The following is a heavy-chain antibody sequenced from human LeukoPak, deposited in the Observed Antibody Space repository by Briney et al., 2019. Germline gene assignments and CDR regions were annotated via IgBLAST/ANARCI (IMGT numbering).Heavy chain of an antibody. Sequence: ASVKVSCKASGGTFSSYAISWVRQAPGQGLEWMGRIIPILGIANYAQKFQGRVTITADKSTSTAYMELSSLRSEDTAVYYCVRGLAAAPNNWFDPWGQGTLVTVSS. V-gene: IGHV1-69*04. CDR3: VRGLAAAPNNWFDP. CDR2: IIPILGIA. D-gene: IGHD6-13*01. CDR1: GGTFSSYA. J-gene: IGHJ5*02.